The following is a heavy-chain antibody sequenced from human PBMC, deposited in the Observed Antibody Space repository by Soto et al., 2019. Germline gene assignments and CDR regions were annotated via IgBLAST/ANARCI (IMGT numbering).Heavy chain of an antibody. Sequence: EVQLLESGGGLVQPGGSLTLSCAASGFTFSSYAMTWVRQAPGKGLEWVSGISGGGGVSTYYADSVKGRFTISRDNSMNTLYLQMHRLRAEDTAVYYCAKDAISMVRGVNNGFDPWGQGTLVTVSS. CDR1: GFTFSSYA. CDR2: ISGGGGVST. V-gene: IGHV3-23*01. J-gene: IGHJ5*02. CDR3: AKDAISMVRGVNNGFDP. D-gene: IGHD3-10*01.